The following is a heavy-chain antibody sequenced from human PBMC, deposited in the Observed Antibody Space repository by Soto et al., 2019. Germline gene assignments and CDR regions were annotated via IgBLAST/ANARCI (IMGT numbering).Heavy chain of an antibody. J-gene: IGHJ6*02. V-gene: IGHV4-61*01. CDR2: IYYSGST. D-gene: IGHD4-17*01. CDR3: ARDLTPVYYYGMDV. CDR1: GGSVSSCSYY. Sequence: SETLSLTCTVSGGSVSSCSYYWSWIRQPPGKGLEWIGYIYYSGSTNYNPSLKSRVTISVDTSKNQFSLKLSSVTAADTAVYYCARDLTPVYYYGMDVWGQGTTVTVSS.